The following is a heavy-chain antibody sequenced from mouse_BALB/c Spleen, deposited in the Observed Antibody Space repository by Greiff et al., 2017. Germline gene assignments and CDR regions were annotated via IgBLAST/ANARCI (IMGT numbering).Heavy chain of an antibody. CDR1: GYTFSSYW. J-gene: IGHJ2*01. CDR3: ARSGYDGSSSRPLLSFDY. D-gene: IGHD1-1*01. V-gene: IGHV1-9*01. Sequence: QVQLQQSGAELMKPGASVKISCKATGYTFSSYWIEWVKQRPGHGLEWIGEILPGSGSTNYNEKFKGKATFTADTSSNTAYMQLSSLTSEDSAFYYCARSGYDGSSSRPLLSFDYWGQGTTLTVSS. CDR2: ILPGSGST.